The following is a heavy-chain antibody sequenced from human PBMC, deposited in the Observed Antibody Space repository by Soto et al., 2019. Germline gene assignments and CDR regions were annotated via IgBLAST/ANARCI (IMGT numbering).Heavy chain of an antibody. CDR1: GYSFTSYW. J-gene: IGHJ4*02. CDR2: IYPGDSDT. D-gene: IGHD3-3*01. Sequence: GESLKISCKGSGYSFTSYWIGWVRQMPGKGLEWMGIIYPGDSDTRYSPSFQGQVTISADKSISTAYLQWSSLKASDTAMYYCARSLTYDFPLGVYFDYWGQGTLVTVSS. CDR3: ARSLTYDFPLGVYFDY. V-gene: IGHV5-51*01.